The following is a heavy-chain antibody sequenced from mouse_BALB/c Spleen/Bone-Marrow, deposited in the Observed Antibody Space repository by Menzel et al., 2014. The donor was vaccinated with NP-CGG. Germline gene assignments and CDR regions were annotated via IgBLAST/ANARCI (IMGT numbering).Heavy chain of an antibody. Sequence: VQLQQSGAELVKPGASVKLSCTASGFNIKDTYMHWVKQRPEQGLEWIGRIDPANGNTKYDPKFQGKATITADTSSNTAYLQLSSLTSEDTAVYYCASYYGSSYYFDYWGQGTTPTVSS. CDR3: ASYYGSSYYFDY. CDR1: GFNIKDTY. J-gene: IGHJ2*01. CDR2: IDPANGNT. V-gene: IGHV14-3*02. D-gene: IGHD1-1*01.